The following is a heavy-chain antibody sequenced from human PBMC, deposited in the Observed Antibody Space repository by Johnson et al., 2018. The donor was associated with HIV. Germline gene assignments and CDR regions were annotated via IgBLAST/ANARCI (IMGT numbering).Heavy chain of an antibody. CDR2: ISWNGGST. D-gene: IGHD3-10*01. CDR3: ARDFVAFGECTAFDI. J-gene: IGHJ3*02. V-gene: IGHV3-20*04. CDR1: GFTFDDYA. Sequence: VQLVESGGGVVRPGGSLRLSCVGSGFTFDDYALSWVRQLPGKGLEWVSGISWNGGSTAYADSVKGRFTISRDNAKNSLYLQMNSLRAEDTALYYCARDFVAFGECTAFDIWGQGTMVTVSS.